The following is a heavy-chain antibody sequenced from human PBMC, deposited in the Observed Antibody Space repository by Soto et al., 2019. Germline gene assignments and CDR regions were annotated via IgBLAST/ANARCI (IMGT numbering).Heavy chain of an antibody. Sequence: QVQLVQSGAEVKKPGASVKVSCKASGYTFTSYDINWVRQATGQGLEWMGWMNPNRGNTGYAQKFKGRVTMNRNTSISTAYMELSSLRSEDTAVYYCARGLMTTVTNDYWGQGTLVTVSS. V-gene: IGHV1-8*01. CDR1: GYTFTSYD. J-gene: IGHJ4*02. D-gene: IGHD4-17*01. CDR2: MNPNRGNT. CDR3: ARGLMTTVTNDY.